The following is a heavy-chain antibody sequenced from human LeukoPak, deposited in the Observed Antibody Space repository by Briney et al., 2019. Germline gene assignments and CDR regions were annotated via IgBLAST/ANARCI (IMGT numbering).Heavy chain of an antibody. V-gene: IGHV4-59*08. CDR2: IYNGRNT. CDR3: AQTTGWPGFDF. J-gene: IGHJ4*02. Sequence: SETLSLTCSASGASTSDKYWSWIRQSPGGTLEWIGHIYNGRNTKYNPSLTSRVTISVDTSKNQFSLSLTSVTAADTAMYYCAQTTGWPGFDFWGPGALVTVSS. D-gene: IGHD6-19*01. CDR1: GASTSDKY.